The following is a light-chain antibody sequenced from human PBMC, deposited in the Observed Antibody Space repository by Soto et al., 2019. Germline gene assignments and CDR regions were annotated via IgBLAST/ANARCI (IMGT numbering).Light chain of an antibody. V-gene: IGKV1-39*01. J-gene: IGKJ2*02. CDR2: LAS. Sequence: IQLTQSPSSLSASVGDRVTITCRASQTISKSLNWYQHKAGKAPKLLISLASTLQDGVPSRFSGSGSGTDFSLSISSLQPEDFATYSCQQAGTFGQGTKLEI. CDR3: QQAGT. CDR1: QTISKS.